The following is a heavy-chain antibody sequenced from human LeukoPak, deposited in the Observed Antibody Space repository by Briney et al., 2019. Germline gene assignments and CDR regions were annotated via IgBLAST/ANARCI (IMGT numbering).Heavy chain of an antibody. J-gene: IGHJ4*02. CDR1: GYSISSGYY. Sequence: SETLSLTCTVSGYSISSGYYWGWIRQPPGKGLEWIGSIYHSGSTYNNPSLKSRVTISVDTSKNQFSLKLSSVTAADTAVYYCARVSLVRGAPDYYFDYWGQGTLVTVSS. CDR3: ARVSLVRGAPDYYFDY. V-gene: IGHV4-38-2*02. D-gene: IGHD3-10*01. CDR2: IYHSGST.